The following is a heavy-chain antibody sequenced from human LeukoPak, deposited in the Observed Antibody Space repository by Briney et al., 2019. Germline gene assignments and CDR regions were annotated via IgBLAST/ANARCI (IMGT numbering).Heavy chain of an antibody. D-gene: IGHD4-17*01. CDR2: ISGGGVNT. CDR3: ARAPYGNYGTLDY. J-gene: IGHJ4*02. CDR1: GFTFNSYA. V-gene: IGHV3-43*02. Sequence: PGGSLRLSCAASGFTFNSYAMTWVRQAPGKGLEWVSAISGGGVNTYYADSVKGRFTISRDSSKNSLYLQMNSLRTEDTALYYCARAPYGNYGTLDYWGQGTLVTVSS.